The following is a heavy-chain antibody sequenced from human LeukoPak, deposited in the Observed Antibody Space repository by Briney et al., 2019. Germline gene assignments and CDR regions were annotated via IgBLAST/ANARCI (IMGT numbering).Heavy chain of an antibody. D-gene: IGHD2-15*01. CDR1: GGSISSGGYY. V-gene: IGHV4-39*07. J-gene: IGHJ4*02. CDR2: INHSGST. CDR3: ARDPYRYCSGGSCVFRRGIDY. Sequence: SETLSLTCTVSGGSISSGGYYWSWIRQPPGKGLEWIGEINHSGSTNYSPSLKSRVTISVDTSKNQFSLKLSSVTAADTAVYYCARDPYRYCSGGSCVFRRGIDYWGQGTLVTVSS.